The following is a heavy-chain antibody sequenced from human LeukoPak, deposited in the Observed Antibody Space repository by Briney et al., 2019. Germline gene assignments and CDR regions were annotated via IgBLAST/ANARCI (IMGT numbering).Heavy chain of an antibody. J-gene: IGHJ4*02. Sequence: GGPLSLSCAASGFTFSSYAMSWVRQAPGKGLEGVSFIYSDNTHYSDSVKGRFTISRDNSKNTLYLQMNSLRTEDTAVYYCAKIKQGGITMVRGVIWAPSDYWGQGTLVSVSS. CDR2: IYSDNT. D-gene: IGHD3-10*01. V-gene: IGHV3-23*03. CDR3: AKIKQGGITMVRGVIWAPSDY. CDR1: GFTFSSYA.